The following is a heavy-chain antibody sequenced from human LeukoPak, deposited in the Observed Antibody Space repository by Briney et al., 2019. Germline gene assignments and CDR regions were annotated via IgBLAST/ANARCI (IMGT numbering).Heavy chain of an antibody. CDR3: AREGTWSYYYDY. D-gene: IGHD1-26*01. J-gene: IGHJ4*02. V-gene: IGHV3-66*01. Sequence: GGSLRLSCAASGFTLRSNYMNWVRQAPGKGLGWVSVIYSGGGTYYADSVKGRFTISRDNSKNTLYLQMNSLRAEDTAVYYCAREGTWSYYYDYWGQGTLVTVSS. CDR2: IYSGGGT. CDR1: GFTLRSNY.